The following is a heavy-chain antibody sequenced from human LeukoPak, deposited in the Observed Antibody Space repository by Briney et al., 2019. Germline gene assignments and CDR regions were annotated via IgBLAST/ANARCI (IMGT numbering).Heavy chain of an antibody. Sequence: KSGGPLRLSCAASGFTFSSCAMNWVRQAPGKGLEWVSSISSSSSYIYYADSVKGRFTISRDNAKNSLYLQMDSLRAEDTAVYYCARGGYSGCGLDYWGQGTLVTVSS. D-gene: IGHD5-12*01. V-gene: IGHV3-21*01. CDR2: ISSSSSYI. CDR1: GFTFSSCA. CDR3: ARGGYSGCGLDY. J-gene: IGHJ4*02.